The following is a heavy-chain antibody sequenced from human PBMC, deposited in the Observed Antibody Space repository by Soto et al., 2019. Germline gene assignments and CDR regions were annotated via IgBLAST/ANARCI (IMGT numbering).Heavy chain of an antibody. J-gene: IGHJ4*02. V-gene: IGHV3-23*01. Sequence: EVQLLESGGGLVQPGGSLRLSCAASGFTFSSYARGWVRQAPGKGLEWVSAISGSGGSTYYAASVKGRFTISRDNSKNTLYLQMNSLRAEDTAVYYCAKGSSGWYERFDYWGQGTLVTVSS. D-gene: IGHD6-19*01. CDR2: ISGSGGST. CDR1: GFTFSSYA. CDR3: AKGSSGWYERFDY.